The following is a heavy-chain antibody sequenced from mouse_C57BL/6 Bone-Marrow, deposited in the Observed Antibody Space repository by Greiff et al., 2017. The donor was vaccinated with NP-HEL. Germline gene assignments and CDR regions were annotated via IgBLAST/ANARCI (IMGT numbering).Heavy chain of an antibody. CDR1: GYAFSSSW. D-gene: IGHD1-2*01. CDR3: ARSRELRHWYFDV. J-gene: IGHJ1*03. CDR2: IYPGDGDT. Sequence: QVQLQQSGPELVKPGASVKISCKASGYAFSSSWMNWVKQRPGKGLEWIGRIYPGDGDTNYNGKFKGKATLTADKSSSTAYMQLSSLTSEDSAVYCCARSRELRHWYFDVWGTGTTVTVSS. V-gene: IGHV1-82*01.